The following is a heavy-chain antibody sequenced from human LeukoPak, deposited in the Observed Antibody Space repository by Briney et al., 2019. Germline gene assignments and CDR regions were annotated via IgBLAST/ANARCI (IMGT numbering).Heavy chain of an antibody. Sequence: GGSLRLSCLTSGFTLSTNAMSWVRQAPGKGLEWISGISESGGSTYYADSVKGRFTSSRDNSKNTLYLQMNNLRAEDTAACYCAKGSFWGQGTLVTVSS. CDR1: GFTLSTNA. V-gene: IGHV3-23*01. D-gene: IGHD3-10*01. CDR2: ISESGGST. CDR3: AKGSF. J-gene: IGHJ4*02.